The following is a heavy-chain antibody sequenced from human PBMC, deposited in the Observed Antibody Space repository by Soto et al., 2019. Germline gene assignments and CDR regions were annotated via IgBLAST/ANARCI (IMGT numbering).Heavy chain of an antibody. CDR3: ARVKEGYANYYYYGMDV. V-gene: IGHV3-21*01. D-gene: IGHD2-2*01. CDR1: GFTFSSYS. Sequence: PGGSLRLSCAASGFTFSSYSMNWVRRAPGKGLAWVSSISSSSSYIYYADSVKVRFTISRDNAKNSLYLQMNSLRAEDTAVYYCARVKEGYANYYYYGMDVWGQGTTVTVSS. J-gene: IGHJ6*02. CDR2: ISSSSSYI.